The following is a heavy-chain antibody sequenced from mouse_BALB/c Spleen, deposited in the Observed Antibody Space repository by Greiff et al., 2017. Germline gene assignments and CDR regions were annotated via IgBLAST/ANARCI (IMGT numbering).Heavy chain of an antibody. D-gene: IGHD1-1*01. J-gene: IGHJ4*01. CDR3: ARYYGSLYAMDY. V-gene: IGHV5-15*02. CDR1: GFTFSDYG. CDR2: ISNLAYSI. Sequence: EVKLVESGGGLVQPGGSRKLSCAASGFTFSDYGMAWVRQAPGKGPEWVAFISNLAYSIYYADTVTGRFTISRENAKNTLYLEMSSLRSEDTAMYYCARYYGSLYAMDYWGQGTSVTVSS.